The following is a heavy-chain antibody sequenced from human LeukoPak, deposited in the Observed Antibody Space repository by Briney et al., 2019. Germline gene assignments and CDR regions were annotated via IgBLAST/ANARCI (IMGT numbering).Heavy chain of an antibody. V-gene: IGHV3-74*01. CDR1: GFTFSNHW. CDR3: VRALGDYWGQGDY. D-gene: IGHD3-16*01. J-gene: IGHJ4*02. Sequence: GGSLRLSCAASGFTFSNHWMYWVRQGPGKGLVWISDIDTDGSSTNYADSVKGRFTISRDNAKNTLYLQMNSLGAADTAVHYCVRALGDYWGQGDYWGQGTLVTVSS. CDR2: IDTDGSST.